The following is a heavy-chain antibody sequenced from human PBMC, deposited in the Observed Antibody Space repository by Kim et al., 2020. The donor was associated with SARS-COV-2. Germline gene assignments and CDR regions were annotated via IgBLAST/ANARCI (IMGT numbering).Heavy chain of an antibody. CDR2: ISWDGGST. Sequence: GGSLRLSCAASGFTFDDYTMHWVRQSPGKGLEWVSLISWDGGSTYYADSVKGRFTISRDNSKNSLYLQMNSLRTEDTALYYCAKDIVGKGWQCLAPAAYGMDDWGQGTTVTVSS. J-gene: IGHJ6*02. CDR3: AKDIVGKGWQCLAPAAYGMDD. D-gene: IGHD6-19*01. CDR1: GFTFDDYT. V-gene: IGHV3-43*01.